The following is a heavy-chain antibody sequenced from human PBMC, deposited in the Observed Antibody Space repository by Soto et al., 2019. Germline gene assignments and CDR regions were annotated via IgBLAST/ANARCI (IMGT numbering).Heavy chain of an antibody. CDR3: ARDITIFGVVHLGDAFDI. J-gene: IGHJ3*02. CDR2: TYYRSKWYN. Sequence: LQTLSLTCAISGDSVSSNSAAWNWIRQSPSRGLEWLGRTYYRSKWYNDYAVSVKSRITINPDTSKNQFSLQLNSVTPEDTAVYYCARDITIFGVVHLGDAFDIWGQGTMVTVSS. CDR1: GDSVSSNSAA. D-gene: IGHD3-3*01. V-gene: IGHV6-1*01.